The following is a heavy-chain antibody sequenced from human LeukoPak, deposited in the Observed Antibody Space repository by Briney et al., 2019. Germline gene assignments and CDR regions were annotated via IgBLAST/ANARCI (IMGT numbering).Heavy chain of an antibody. CDR1: GFTFSSYS. V-gene: IGHV3-48*01. CDR3: ARRGMLVDY. Sequence: GGSLRLSCAASGFTFSSYSMNWVRQAPGKGLEWVSYISSSSNTVYYADSVKGRFTISRDNAKNSLYLQMNSLRAEDTAVYYCARRGMLVDYWGQGTLVTVSP. J-gene: IGHJ4*02. CDR2: ISSSSNTV. D-gene: IGHD2-8*01.